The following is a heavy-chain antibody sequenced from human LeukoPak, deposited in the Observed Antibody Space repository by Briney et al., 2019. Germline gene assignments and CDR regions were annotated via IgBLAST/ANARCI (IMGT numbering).Heavy chain of an antibody. J-gene: IGHJ4*02. D-gene: IGHD6-19*01. CDR2: IHSSGNA. V-gene: IGHV3-66*01. Sequence: PGGSLRLSCTASGFTVTSDYMTLVRQAPGKGLEWVSVIHSSGNAYYADSVKGRFTISRDISQNTLHLQMNSLRAEDTATYYCVRGGSGWFPYDYWGQGTLVTVSS. CDR1: GFTVTSDY. CDR3: VRGGSGWFPYDY.